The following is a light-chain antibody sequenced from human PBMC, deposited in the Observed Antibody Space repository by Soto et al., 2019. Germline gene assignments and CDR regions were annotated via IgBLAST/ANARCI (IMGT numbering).Light chain of an antibody. V-gene: IGKV3-15*01. J-gene: IGKJ1*01. CDR3: LQYHNLWA. Sequence: IVMTQSPATLSVSPGERAPSSCRASQNIYSNIAWYQQRPGQAPRLLIYRASTRATGVPARFSGSGSGTEFTLTISSLQSEDFAVYSCLQYHNLWAFGQGTKLDIK. CDR2: RAS. CDR1: QNIYSN.